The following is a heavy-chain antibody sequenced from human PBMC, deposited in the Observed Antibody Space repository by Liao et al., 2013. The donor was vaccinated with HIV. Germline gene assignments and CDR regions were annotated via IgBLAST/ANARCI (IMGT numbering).Heavy chain of an antibody. J-gene: IGHJ4*02. Sequence: QVQLQESGPGLVKPSQTLSLTCTVSGGSISSGDYYWSWIRQPPGKGLEWIGEINHSGSTNYNPSLKSRVTISVDTSKNQFSLKLSSVTAADTAVYYCARVSLADYGDAFDYWGQGTLGHRLL. CDR1: GGSISSGDYY. V-gene: IGHV4-30-4*08. CDR3: ARVSLADYGDAFDY. D-gene: IGHD4-17*01. CDR2: INHSGST.